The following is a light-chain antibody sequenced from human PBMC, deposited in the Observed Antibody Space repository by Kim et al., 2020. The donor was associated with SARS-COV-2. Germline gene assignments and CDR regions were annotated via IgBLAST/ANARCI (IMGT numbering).Light chain of an antibody. V-gene: IGKV1-12*01. J-gene: IGKJ4*01. CDR1: QDIRRW. Sequence: IQMTQSPSSVSASVGDRVIITCRASQDIRRWLAWYQQKAGKAPNLLIHDASSLQSGVPSRFSGSGSGTDFTLTISSLQPEDFATYYCVQALSFPLTFGGGTKVDIK. CDR2: DAS. CDR3: VQALSFPLT.